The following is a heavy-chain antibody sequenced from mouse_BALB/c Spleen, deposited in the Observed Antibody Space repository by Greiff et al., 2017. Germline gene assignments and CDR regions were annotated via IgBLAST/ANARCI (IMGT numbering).Heavy chain of an antibody. J-gene: IGHJ2*01. CDR1: GYTFTSYY. CDR2: IYPGNVNT. CDR3: ASEVRYFDY. V-gene: IGHV1S56*01. Sequence: QVQLQQSGPELVKPGASVRISCKASGYTFTSYYIHWVKQRPGQGLEWIGWIYPGNVNTKYNEKFKGKATLTADKSSSTAYMQLSSLTSEDSAVYFCASEVRYFDYWGQGTTLTVSS. D-gene: IGHD2-14*01.